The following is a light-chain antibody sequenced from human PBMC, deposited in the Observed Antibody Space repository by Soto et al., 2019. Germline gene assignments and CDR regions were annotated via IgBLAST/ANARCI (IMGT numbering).Light chain of an antibody. V-gene: IGKV1-39*01. J-gene: IGKJ2*01. CDR3: QQSYSMPQT. Sequence: DIQMTQSPSSLSASVGDSVTITCRASQNINNYLSWYQYKPGKAPKLLIYAASKLQSGVPSSFSGSRSVTEFTLTISRLYPEECATDYCQQSYSMPQTFGQGTKLEIK. CDR1: QNINNY. CDR2: AAS.